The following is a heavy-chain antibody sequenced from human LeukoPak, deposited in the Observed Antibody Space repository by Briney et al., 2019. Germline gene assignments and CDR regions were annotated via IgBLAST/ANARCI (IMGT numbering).Heavy chain of an antibody. J-gene: IGHJ4*02. V-gene: IGHV4-59*01. CDR3: ARDPYCSGGSCYSDY. D-gene: IGHD2-15*01. CDR1: GGSISSYY. CDR2: IYYSGST. Sequence: SETLSLTCTISGGSISSYYWNWIRQPPGKGLEWIGYIYYSGSTNYNPSLKSRVTISVDTSKNQFSLKLSSVTAADTAVYYCARDPYCSGGSCYSDYWGQGTLVTVSS.